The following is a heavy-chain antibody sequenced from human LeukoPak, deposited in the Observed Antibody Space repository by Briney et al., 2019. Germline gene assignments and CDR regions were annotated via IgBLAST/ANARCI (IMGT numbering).Heavy chain of an antibody. Sequence: SVKVSCKASGDTFSSYAISWVRQAPGQGLEWMGGIIPMFDTSNYAQKFQGRVTITADKSTSTAYMELSSLRSEDTAVYYCARSITMMVVWDAFDMWGQGTMVTVSS. CDR3: ARSITMMVVWDAFDM. CDR2: IIPMFDTS. D-gene: IGHD3-22*01. CDR1: GDTFSSYA. V-gene: IGHV1-69*06. J-gene: IGHJ3*02.